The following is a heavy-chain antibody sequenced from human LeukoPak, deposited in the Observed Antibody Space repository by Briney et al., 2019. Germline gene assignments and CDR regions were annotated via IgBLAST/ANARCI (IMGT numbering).Heavy chain of an antibody. Sequence: SETLSLTCTVSGGSISGYYWSWIRQPPGKGLEWIGEINHSGSTNYNPSLKSRVTISVDTSKNQFSLKLSSVTAADTAVYYCARHLIRRDYSSGWSQSRYYYYYMDVWGKGTTVTISS. CDR3: ARHLIRRDYSSGWSQSRYYYYYMDV. CDR2: INHSGST. D-gene: IGHD6-19*01. V-gene: IGHV4-34*01. CDR1: GGSISGYY. J-gene: IGHJ6*03.